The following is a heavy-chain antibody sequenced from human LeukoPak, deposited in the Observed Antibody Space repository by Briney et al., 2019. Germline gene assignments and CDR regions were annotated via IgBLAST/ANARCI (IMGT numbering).Heavy chain of an antibody. D-gene: IGHD5-18*01. V-gene: IGHV1-69*04. CDR3: ARGSSYGYGY. CDR1: GGTFSSYA. J-gene: IGHJ4*02. CDR2: IIPILGIA. Sequence: ASVKVPCKASGGTFSSYAISWVRQAPGQGLEWMGRIIPILGIANYAQKFQGRVTITADKSTSTAYMELSSLRSEDTAVYYCARGSSYGYGYWGQGTLVTVSS.